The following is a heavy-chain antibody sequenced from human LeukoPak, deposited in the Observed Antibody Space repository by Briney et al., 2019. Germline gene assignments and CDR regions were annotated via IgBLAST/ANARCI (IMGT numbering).Heavy chain of an antibody. CDR1: GFSFSSYA. CDR2: ISTGGTT. CDR3: ARCTASCYANAFDV. V-gene: IGHV3-23*01. D-gene: IGHD2-2*01. Sequence: PGGSLRLSCAASGFSFSSYAMSWVRQSPGKGLEWVSTISTGGTTFYPDSVKGRFTISRDNSRNTLFLQMNSLRAEDTAVYYCARCTASCYANAFDVWGQGTLLTVSS. J-gene: IGHJ3*01.